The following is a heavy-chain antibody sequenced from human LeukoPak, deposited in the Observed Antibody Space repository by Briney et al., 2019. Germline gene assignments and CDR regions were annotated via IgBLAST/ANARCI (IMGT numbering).Heavy chain of an antibody. D-gene: IGHD6-19*01. V-gene: IGHV1-2*02. Sequence: ASVKVSCKASGYPFTGYYMHWVRQAPGQGLEWMGWINPNSGGTNYAQKFQGRVTMTRATSISTGYMELSRLRSDDTAVYYCATLVIAVAGGFGDYWGQGTLVTVSS. J-gene: IGHJ4*02. CDR3: ATLVIAVAGGFGDY. CDR1: GYPFTGYY. CDR2: INPNSGGT.